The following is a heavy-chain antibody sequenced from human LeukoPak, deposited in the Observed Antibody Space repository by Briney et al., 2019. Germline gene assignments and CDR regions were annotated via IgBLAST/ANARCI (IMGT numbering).Heavy chain of an antibody. D-gene: IGHD5-12*01. CDR3: ARDGGYSGYDPHFDY. V-gene: IGHV3-30*01. J-gene: IGHJ4*02. CDR1: GFTFSSYA. CDR2: ISYDGSNK. Sequence: GGSLRLSCAASGFTFSSYAMHWVRQAPGKGLEWVAFISYDGSNKYYADSVKGRFTISRDNSKNTLYLQMNSLRAEDTAVYYCARDGGYSGYDPHFDYWGQGTLVTVSS.